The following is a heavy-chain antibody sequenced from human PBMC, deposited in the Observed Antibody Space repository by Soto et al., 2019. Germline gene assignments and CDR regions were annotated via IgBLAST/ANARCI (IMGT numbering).Heavy chain of an antibody. J-gene: IGHJ4*02. CDR2: ISSTTNYI. CDR3: ARESEDLTSNFDY. CDR1: GFTFTRYS. V-gene: IGHV3-21*01. Sequence: GGSLRLSCAASGFTFTRYSMNWVRQAPGKGLEWVSSISSTTNYIYFADSMKGRFTVSRDNAKNSVYLEMNSLSAEDTALYYCARESEDLTSNFDYWGQGTLVTVSS.